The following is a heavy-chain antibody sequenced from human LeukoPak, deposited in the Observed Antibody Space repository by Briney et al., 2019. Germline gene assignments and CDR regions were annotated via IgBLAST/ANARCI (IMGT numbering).Heavy chain of an antibody. D-gene: IGHD1-26*01. CDR3: ARVRAGARSGYYMDV. J-gene: IGHJ6*03. V-gene: IGHV3-11*01. Sequence: SGGSLRLSCAASGFTFSDYYMSWIRRAPGKGLEWVSYISSSGSTIYYADSVKGRFTISRDNAKNSLYLQMNSLRAEDTAVYYCARVRAGARSGYYMDVWGKGTTVTVSS. CDR1: GFTFSDYY. CDR2: ISSSGSTI.